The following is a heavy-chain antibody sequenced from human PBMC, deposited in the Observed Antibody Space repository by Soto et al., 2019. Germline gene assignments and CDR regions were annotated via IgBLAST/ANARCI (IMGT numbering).Heavy chain of an antibody. CDR2: VWYDGNNK. CDR1: GFTFSTYG. J-gene: IGHJ4*02. V-gene: IGHV3-33*01. D-gene: IGHD6-13*01. Sequence: GGSLRLSCAASGFTFSTYGMHWVRQAPGKGLEWVAVVWYDGNNKYYADSVKGRFSISRDNSKNTLFLQMNSLRADDTAAYYCAARIAAATMFDYWGRGTLVTVSS. CDR3: AARIAAATMFDY.